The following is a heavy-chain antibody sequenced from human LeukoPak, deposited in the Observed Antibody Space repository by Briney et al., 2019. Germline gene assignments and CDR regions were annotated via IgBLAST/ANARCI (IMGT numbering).Heavy chain of an antibody. J-gene: IGHJ4*02. Sequence: ASVKVSCKASGYTFTSYGISWVRQAPGQGLEWMGWISPYNGNTNYAQKLQGRVTMTTDTSTTTAYMELRSLRSDDTAVYYCARGDYYDSSVYYYDWGQGTLVTVSS. CDR1: GYTFTSYG. V-gene: IGHV1-18*01. CDR2: ISPYNGNT. D-gene: IGHD3-22*01. CDR3: ARGDYYDSSVYYYD.